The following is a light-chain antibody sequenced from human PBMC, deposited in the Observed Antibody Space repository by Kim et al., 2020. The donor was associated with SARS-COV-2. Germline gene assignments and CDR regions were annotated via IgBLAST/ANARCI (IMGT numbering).Light chain of an antibody. CDR3: QAWDSSTAV. V-gene: IGLV3-1*01. J-gene: IGLJ1*01. Sequence: VSPGQTASITCSGDKLGDKYACWYQQKPGQSPVLVIYQDSKRPSGIPERFAGSNSGNTATLTISGTQAMDEADYYCQAWDSSTAVFGTGTKVTVL. CDR2: QDS. CDR1: KLGDKY.